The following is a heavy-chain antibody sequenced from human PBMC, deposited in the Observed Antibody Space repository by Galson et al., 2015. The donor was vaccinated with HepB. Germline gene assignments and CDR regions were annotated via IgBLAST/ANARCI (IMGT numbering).Heavy chain of an antibody. D-gene: IGHD5-18*01. Sequence: SVKVSCKASGGTFSSYAISWVRQAPGQGLEWMGGIIPIFGTANYAQKFQGRVTITADESTSTAYMELSSLRSEDTAVYYCARDLPYQDTAMAYYYYMDVWGKGTTVTVSS. CDR1: GGTFSSYA. CDR2: IIPIFGTA. J-gene: IGHJ6*03. CDR3: ARDLPYQDTAMAYYYYMDV. V-gene: IGHV1-69*13.